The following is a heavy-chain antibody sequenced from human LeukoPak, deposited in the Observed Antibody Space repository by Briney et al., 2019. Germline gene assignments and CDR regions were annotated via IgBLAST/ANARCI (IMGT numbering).Heavy chain of an antibody. D-gene: IGHD3-22*01. J-gene: IGHJ4*02. CDR2: ISAYNGNT. CDR3: ARDVRGITMIVALGY. Sequence: ASVKASCKASGYTFTSYGISWVRQAPGQGLEWMGWISAYNGNTNYAQKLQGRVTMTTDTSTSTAYMELRSLRSDDTAVYYCARDVRGITMIVALGYWGQGTLVTVSS. CDR1: GYTFTSYG. V-gene: IGHV1-18*01.